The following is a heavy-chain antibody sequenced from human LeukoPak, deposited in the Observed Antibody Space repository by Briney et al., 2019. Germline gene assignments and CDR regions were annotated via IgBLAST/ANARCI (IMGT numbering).Heavy chain of an antibody. V-gene: IGHV3-21*01. J-gene: IGHJ4*02. CDR2: ISSSSYI. CDR1: GFTFSSYS. Sequence: GGSLRLSCAASGFTFSSYSMNWVRQAPGKGLEWVSSISSSSYIYYADSVKGRFTISRDDAKNSLYLQMNSLRAEDTAVYYCARDRGTMVRGVISWNYWGQGTLVTVSS. CDR3: ARDRGTMVRGVISWNY. D-gene: IGHD3-10*01.